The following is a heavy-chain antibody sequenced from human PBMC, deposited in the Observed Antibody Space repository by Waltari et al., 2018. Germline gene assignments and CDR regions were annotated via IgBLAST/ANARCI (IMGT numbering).Heavy chain of an antibody. D-gene: IGHD2-21*02. CDR3: ARSADCGGDCVSGWFDP. CDR1: GGSISSYY. Sequence: QVQLQESGPGLVKPSETLSLTCTVSGGSISSYYWSWIRQPPGKGLEWIGYIYYSGSTNYNPTLKSRVTISVDTSKNQFSLKLSSVTAADTAVYYCARSADCGGDCVSGWFDPWGQGTLVTVSS. CDR2: IYYSGST. V-gene: IGHV4-59*01. J-gene: IGHJ5*02.